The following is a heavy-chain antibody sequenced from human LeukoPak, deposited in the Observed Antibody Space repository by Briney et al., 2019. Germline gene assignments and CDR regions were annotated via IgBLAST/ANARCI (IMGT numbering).Heavy chain of an antibody. V-gene: IGHV3-7*01. CDR2: IKQDGSEK. D-gene: IGHD1-7*01. Sequence: PGGSLRLSCAASGFTFSSYWMSWVRQAPGKGLEWVANIKQDGSEKYYVDSVKGRFTISRDNAKNSLYLQMNSLRAEDTAVYYCARDALELRWGRSDYWGQGTLVTVSS. J-gene: IGHJ4*02. CDR1: GFTFSSYW. CDR3: ARDALELRWGRSDY.